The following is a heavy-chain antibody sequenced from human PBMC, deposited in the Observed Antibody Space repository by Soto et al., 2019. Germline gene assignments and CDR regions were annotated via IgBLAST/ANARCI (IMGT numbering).Heavy chain of an antibody. CDR2: IDYTGST. V-gene: IGHV4-59*08. CDR3: AGLYRSAWYGNWFDP. CDR1: GGSISTYY. J-gene: IGHJ5*02. Sequence: PSETLSLTCTVSGGSISTYYWSWIRQPPGKGLEWIAYIDYTGSTNYNPSLKSRVTISVDTSKNQFSLKLSSVTAADTAVYYCAGLYRSAWYGNWFDPWGQGTLVTVSS. D-gene: IGHD6-19*01.